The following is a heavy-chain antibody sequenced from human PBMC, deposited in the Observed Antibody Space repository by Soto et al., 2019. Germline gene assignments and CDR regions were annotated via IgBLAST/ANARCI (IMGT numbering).Heavy chain of an antibody. CDR1: GFSFSSHS. J-gene: IGHJ5*02. CDR3: VRDGRLQLQGEFFDH. CDR2: ISSTSSYI. Sequence: GGSLRLSCAASGFSFSSHSMNWVRQAPGRGLEWVSSISSTSSYIHHAASVKGRVTISRDNAKSSLYLQLDGLRVDETAVYYCVRDGRLQLQGEFFDHWGQGILVTVSS. D-gene: IGHD2-21*02. V-gene: IGHV3-21*06.